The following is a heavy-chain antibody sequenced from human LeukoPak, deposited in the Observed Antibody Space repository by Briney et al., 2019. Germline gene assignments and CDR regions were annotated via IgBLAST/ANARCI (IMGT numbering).Heavy chain of an antibody. V-gene: IGHV3-30*18. CDR3: AKDRKWSYYGFDY. Sequence: GGSLRLSCAASEFTFSDCGMHWVRQAPGKGLEWVALISHDGSNKYYADSAKGRFTISRDNSRNTLYLEMNSLRVEDTAVYYCAKDRKWSYYGFDYWGQGTLVTVSS. J-gene: IGHJ4*02. CDR1: EFTFSDCG. D-gene: IGHD3-10*01. CDR2: ISHDGSNK.